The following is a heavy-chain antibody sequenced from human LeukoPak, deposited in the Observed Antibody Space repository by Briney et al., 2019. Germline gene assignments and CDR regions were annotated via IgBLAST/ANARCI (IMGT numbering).Heavy chain of an antibody. D-gene: IGHD5-18*01. J-gene: IGHJ4*02. CDR1: EFTFNYYE. V-gene: IGHV3-21*01. CDR3: AIDPGTVDTAMVPVWDY. Sequence: KPGGSLRLSCAASEFTFNYYEMNWLRQAPGKGLEWVSSISSSSTYIYYADSVRGRFTIARDNAKNSLYLQMNSLRAEDTAVYYCAIDPGTVDTAMVPVWDYWGQGTLVTVSS. CDR2: ISSSSTYI.